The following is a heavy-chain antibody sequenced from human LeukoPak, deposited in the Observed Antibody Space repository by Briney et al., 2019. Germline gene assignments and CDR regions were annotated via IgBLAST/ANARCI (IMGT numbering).Heavy chain of an antibody. CDR1: GFTFSSYG. J-gene: IGHJ4*02. Sequence: GGSLRLSCAASGFTFSSYGMHWVRQAPGKGLEWVAVISYDGSNKYYADSVKGRFTISRDNSKNTLYLQMNSLRAEDTAVYYCARVSPPELLWFGELLRVFDYWGQGTLVTVSS. CDR2: ISYDGSNK. D-gene: IGHD3-10*01. V-gene: IGHV3-30*03. CDR3: ARVSPPELLWFGELLRVFDY.